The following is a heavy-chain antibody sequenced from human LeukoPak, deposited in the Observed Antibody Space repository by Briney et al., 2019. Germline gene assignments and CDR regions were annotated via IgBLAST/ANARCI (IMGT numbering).Heavy chain of an antibody. D-gene: IGHD3-22*01. V-gene: IGHV4-59*01. J-gene: IGHJ6*03. CDR2: IYYTGST. Sequence: SETLSLTCTVSGGSISSYYWSWIRQPPGKGLEWIGYIYYTGSTYYNPSLRSRVTISVDTSKNQFSLKLSSVTAADTAVYYCARSSEGRYYYDSSGFSYYYYYMDVWGKGTTVTISS. CDR3: ARSSEGRYYYDSSGFSYYYYYMDV. CDR1: GGSISSYY.